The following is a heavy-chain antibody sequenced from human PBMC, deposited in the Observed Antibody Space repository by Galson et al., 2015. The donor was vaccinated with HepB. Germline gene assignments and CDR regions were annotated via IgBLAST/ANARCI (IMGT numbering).Heavy chain of an antibody. D-gene: IGHD2-2*01. CDR3: AKGALKKSLYCSRTSCYLSHETYYYYYGMDV. J-gene: IGHJ6*02. V-gene: IGHV3-23*01. CDR2: ISGSGGST. CDR1: GFTFSSYA. Sequence: SLRLSCAASGFTFSSYAMSWVRQAPGKGLEWVSAISGSGGSTYYADSVKGRFTISRDNSKNTLYLQMNSLRAEDTAVYYCAKGALKKSLYCSRTSCYLSHETYYYYYGMDVWGQGTTVTVSS.